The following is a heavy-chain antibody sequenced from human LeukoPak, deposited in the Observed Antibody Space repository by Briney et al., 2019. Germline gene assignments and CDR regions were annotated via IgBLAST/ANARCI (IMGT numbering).Heavy chain of an antibody. CDR3: AKGYGSGSYYPTVPHADY. D-gene: IGHD3-10*01. J-gene: IGHJ4*02. CDR1: GFTFSSYA. V-gene: IGHV3-23*01. CDR2: ISGSGGST. Sequence: GGSLRLSCAASGFTFSSYAMSWVRQAPGKGLEWVSAISGSGGSTYYADSVKGRFTISRDNSKNTLYLQMNSLRAEDTAVYYCAKGYGSGSYYPTVPHADYWGQGTLVTVSS.